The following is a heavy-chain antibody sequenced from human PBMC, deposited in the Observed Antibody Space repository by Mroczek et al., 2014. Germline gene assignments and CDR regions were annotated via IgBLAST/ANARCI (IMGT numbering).Heavy chain of an antibody. CDR3: ARRGAAAGTVSTHPQDY. J-gene: IGHJ4*02. V-gene: IGHV4-39*01. CDR1: GGSISSSSYY. Sequence: QVQLQESGPGLVKPSETLSLTCTVSGGSISSSSYYWGWIRQPPGKGLEWIGSIYYSGSTYYNPSLKSRVTISVDTSKNQFSLKLSSVTAADTAVYYCARRGAAAGTVSTHPQDYWGQGTLVTVSS. CDR2: IYYSGST. D-gene: IGHD6-13*01.